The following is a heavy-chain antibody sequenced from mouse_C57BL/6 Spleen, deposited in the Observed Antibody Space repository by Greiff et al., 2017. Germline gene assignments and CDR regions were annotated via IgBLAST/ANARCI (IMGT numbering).Heavy chain of an antibody. CDR2: IDPSDSYP. CDR3: ARSTTVPGDY. J-gene: IGHJ2*01. Sequence: QVQLQQPGAELVMPGASVKLSCKASGYTFTSYWMHWVKQRPGQGLEWIGEIDPSDSYPNYNQKFKGKSTLTVDKSSSTAYMQLSSLTSEDAAVYYCARSTTVPGDYWGQGTTLTVSS. D-gene: IGHD1-1*01. V-gene: IGHV1-69*01. CDR1: GYTFTSYW.